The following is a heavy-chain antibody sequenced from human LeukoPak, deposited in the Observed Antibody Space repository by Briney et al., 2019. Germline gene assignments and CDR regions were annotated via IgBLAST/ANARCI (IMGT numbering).Heavy chain of an antibody. CDR1: GCTFSSYA. CDR2: IIPIFGIA. CDR3: AREPPTEEMATVHFDY. J-gene: IGHJ4*02. Sequence: SVKVSCKASGCTFSSYAISWVRQAPGQGLEWMGRIIPIFGIANYAQKFQGRVTITADKSTSTAYMELSSLRSEDTAVYYCAREPPTEEMATVHFDYWGQGTLVTVSS. D-gene: IGHD5-24*01. V-gene: IGHV1-69*04.